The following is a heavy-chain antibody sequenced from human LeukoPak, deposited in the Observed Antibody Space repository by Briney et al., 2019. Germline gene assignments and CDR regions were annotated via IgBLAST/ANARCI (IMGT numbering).Heavy chain of an antibody. V-gene: IGHV3-7*01. CDR3: ARDSSLTLLRFLEWLDYYYMDV. CDR2: IKQDGSEK. J-gene: IGHJ6*03. CDR1: GFTFSSYS. Sequence: GGSLRLSCAASGFTFSSYSMNWVRQAPGKGLEWVANIKQDGSEKYYVDSVKGRFTISRDNAKNSLYLQMNSLRAEDTAVYYCARDSSLTLLRFLEWLDYYYMDVWGKGTTVTVSS. D-gene: IGHD3-3*01.